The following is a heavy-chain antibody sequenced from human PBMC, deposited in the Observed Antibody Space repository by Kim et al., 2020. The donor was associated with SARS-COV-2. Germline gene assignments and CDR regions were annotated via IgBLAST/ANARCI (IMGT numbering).Heavy chain of an antibody. CDR1: GFTFSSYA. D-gene: IGHD3-10*01. CDR2: ISSNGGST. CDR3: ARGGEGFGELLPLPSDY. J-gene: IGHJ4*01. V-gene: IGHV3-64*01. Sequence: GGSLRLSCAASGFTFSSYAMHWVRQAPGKGLEYVSAISSNGGSTYYANSVKGRFTISRDNTKNTLYLQMGRLRAEDMAVDYCARGGEGFGELLPLPSDYWGQGTLVTVSS.